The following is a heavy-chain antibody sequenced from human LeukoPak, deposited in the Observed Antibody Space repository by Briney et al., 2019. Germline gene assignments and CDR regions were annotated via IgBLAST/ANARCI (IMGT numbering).Heavy chain of an antibody. CDR3: ARPDASSGSLFDI. J-gene: IGHJ3*02. CDR2: IYYSGST. D-gene: IGHD6-19*01. CDR1: GGSISSSRYY. V-gene: IGHV4-39*01. Sequence: SETLSLACTVSGGSISSSRYYWGWIRQPPGKGLEWIGSIYYSGSTYYNPSLKSRVTISVDTSKNQFSLKLSSVTAADTAVYDCARPDASSGSLFDIWGQGTMVTVSS.